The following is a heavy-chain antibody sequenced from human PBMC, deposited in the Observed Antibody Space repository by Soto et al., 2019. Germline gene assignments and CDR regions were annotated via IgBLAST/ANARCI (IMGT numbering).Heavy chain of an antibody. CDR3: AGGELSNFEY. J-gene: IGHJ4*02. Sequence: GESLKISCKRSGYSFTTYWIAWVRQMPGKGLEFMGIIYPGDSDTRYSPSFQGQVTISVDKSISTAFLQWSSLKASDTAMYYCAGGELSNFEYWGQGALVTVSS. V-gene: IGHV5-51*01. CDR1: GYSFTTYW. D-gene: IGHD3-16*02. CDR2: IYPGDSDT.